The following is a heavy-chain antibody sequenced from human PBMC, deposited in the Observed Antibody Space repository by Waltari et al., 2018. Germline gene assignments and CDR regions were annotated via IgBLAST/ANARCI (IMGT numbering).Heavy chain of an antibody. Sequence: QVQLVESGGGVVQPGRSLRLSCAASGFTFSSYGMHWVRQAPGKGLGWVAVISYDGSNKYYADSVKGRFTISRDNSKNTLYLQMNSLRAEDTAVYYCAKGITGTTLGYFYYWGQGTLVTVSS. CDR2: ISYDGSNK. CDR3: AKGITGTTLGYFYY. D-gene: IGHD1-20*01. V-gene: IGHV3-30*18. CDR1: GFTFSSYG. J-gene: IGHJ4*02.